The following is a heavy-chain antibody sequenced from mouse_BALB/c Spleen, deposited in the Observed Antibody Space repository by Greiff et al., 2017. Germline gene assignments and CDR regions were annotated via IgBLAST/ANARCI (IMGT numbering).Heavy chain of an antibody. D-gene: IGHD1-1*01. Sequence: EVNVVESGGGLVRPGGSLKLSCAASGFTFSDYYMYWVRQTPEKRLEWVATISDGGSYTYYPDSVKGRFTISRDNAKNNLYLQMSSLKSEDTAMYYCARAYGSSYYWYFDVWGAGTTVTVSS. V-gene: IGHV5-4*02. CDR3: ARAYGSSYYWYFDV. J-gene: IGHJ1*01. CDR2: ISDGGSYT. CDR1: GFTFSDYY.